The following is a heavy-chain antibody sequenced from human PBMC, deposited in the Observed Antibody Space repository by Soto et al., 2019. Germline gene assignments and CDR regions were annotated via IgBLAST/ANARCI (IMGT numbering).Heavy chain of an antibody. D-gene: IGHD2-2*01. Sequence: PGGSLRLSCAASGFTFSSYAMHWVRQAPGKGLEWVAVISYDGSNKYYADSVKGRFTISRDNSKNTLYLQMNSLRAEDTAVYYCGGENGRRSRSYYYYGMDVWGQGTTVTVSS. CDR3: GGENGRRSRSYYYYGMDV. V-gene: IGHV3-30-3*01. CDR1: GFTFSSYA. J-gene: IGHJ6*02. CDR2: ISYDGSNK.